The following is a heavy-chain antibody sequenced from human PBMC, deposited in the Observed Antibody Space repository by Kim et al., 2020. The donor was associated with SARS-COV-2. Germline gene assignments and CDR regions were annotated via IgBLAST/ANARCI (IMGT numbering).Heavy chain of an antibody. V-gene: IGHV3-20*01. Sequence: GGSLRLSCAASGFTFDDYGMTWVRQTPGKGLEWVSGIDWTGDRTSYADSVKGRFIISRDNAKNSLFLQMNSLRAEDTALYHCARVTSAAGTGWFDPWGQG. CDR2: IDWTGDRT. D-gene: IGHD6-13*01. J-gene: IGHJ5*01. CDR1: GFTFDDYG. CDR3: ARVTSAAGTGWFDP.